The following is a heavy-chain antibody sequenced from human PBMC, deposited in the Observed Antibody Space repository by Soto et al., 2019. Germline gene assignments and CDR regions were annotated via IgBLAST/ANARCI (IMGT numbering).Heavy chain of an antibody. D-gene: IGHD6-6*01. V-gene: IGHV4-39*01. J-gene: IGHJ6*03. CDR2: IYYSGST. Sequence: SETLSLTCTVSGGSISSSSYYWGWFRQPPGKGLEWIGSIYYSGSTYYNPSLKSRVTISVDTSKNQFSLKLSSVTAADTAVYYCARHRGDSSSSPVYYYYYYMDVWGKGTTVT. CDR3: ARHRGDSSSSPVYYYYYYMDV. CDR1: GGSISSSSYY.